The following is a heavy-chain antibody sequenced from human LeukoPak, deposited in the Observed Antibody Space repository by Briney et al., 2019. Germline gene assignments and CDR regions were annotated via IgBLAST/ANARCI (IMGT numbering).Heavy chain of an antibody. J-gene: IGHJ4*02. V-gene: IGHV4-59*01. CDR2: IYYSGST. Sequence: SETLSLTCTVPGGSISSYYWSWIRQPPGKGLEWIGYIYYSGSTNYNPSLKSRVTISVDTSKNQFSLKLSSVTAADTAVYYCARNPYCSGGSCYSGWFDYWGQGTLVTVSS. CDR3: ARNPYCSGGSCYSGWFDY. D-gene: IGHD2-15*01. CDR1: GGSISSYY.